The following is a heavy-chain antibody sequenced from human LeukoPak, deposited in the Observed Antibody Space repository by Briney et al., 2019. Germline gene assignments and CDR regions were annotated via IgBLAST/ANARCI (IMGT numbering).Heavy chain of an antibody. V-gene: IGHV3-21*01. D-gene: IGHD5-18*01. CDR1: GFTFSSYS. J-gene: IGHJ4*02. CDR2: ISSSSSYI. Sequence: GGSLRLSCAASGFTFSSYSMNWVRQAPGKGLEWVSSISSSSSYIYYADSVKGRFTISRDNAKNSLYLQMNSLRAEDTAVYYCARDSHRRYSYDYWGQGTLVTVSS. CDR3: ARDSHRRYSYDY.